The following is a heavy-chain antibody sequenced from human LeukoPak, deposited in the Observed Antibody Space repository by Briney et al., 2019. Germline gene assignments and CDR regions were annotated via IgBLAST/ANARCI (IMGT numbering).Heavy chain of an antibody. CDR1: GGSFSGYY. V-gene: IGHV4-34*01. J-gene: IGHJ4*02. CDR2: IIHSGST. CDR3: ARGRAHIVVVTAIRTSYYFDY. Sequence: SETLSLTCAVYGGSFSGYYWSWIRQPPGKGLEWIGEIIHSGSTNYNPSLKSRVTISVDTSETKFSLKLSSVAAADTAVYYCARGRAHIVVVTAIRTSYYFDYWGQGTLVTVSS. D-gene: IGHD2-21*02.